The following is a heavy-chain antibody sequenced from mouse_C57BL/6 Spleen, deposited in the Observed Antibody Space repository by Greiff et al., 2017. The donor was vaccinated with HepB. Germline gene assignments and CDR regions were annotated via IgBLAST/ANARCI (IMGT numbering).Heavy chain of an antibody. J-gene: IGHJ2*01. CDR2: IYPGSGST. V-gene: IGHV1-55*01. Sequence: VQLQQPGAELVKPGASVKMSCKASGYTFTSYWITWVKQRPGQGLEWIGDIYPGSGSTNYNEKFKSKATLTVDTSSSTAYMQLSSLTSEDSAVYYCAILYDGYFYFDYWGQGTTLTVSS. CDR1: GYTFTSYW. D-gene: IGHD2-3*01. CDR3: AILYDGYFYFDY.